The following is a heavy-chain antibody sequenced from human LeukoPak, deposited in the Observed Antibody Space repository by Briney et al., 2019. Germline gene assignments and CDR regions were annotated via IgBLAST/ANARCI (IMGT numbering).Heavy chain of an antibody. Sequence: GGSLRLSCAASGFTFSDYYMSWIRQAPGKGLEWVSYISSSSSYTNYADSVKGRFTISRDNAKNSLYLQMNSLRAEDTAVYYCASTGMVRGPHNHYYGMDVWGQGTTVTVSS. CDR2: ISSSSSYT. V-gene: IGHV3-11*03. CDR3: ASTGMVRGPHNHYYGMDV. D-gene: IGHD3-10*01. J-gene: IGHJ6*02. CDR1: GFTFSDYY.